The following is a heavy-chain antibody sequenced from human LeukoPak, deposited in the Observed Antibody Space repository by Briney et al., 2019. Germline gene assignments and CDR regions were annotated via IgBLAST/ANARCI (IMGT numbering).Heavy chain of an antibody. CDR2: IWYDGGNK. V-gene: IGHV3-33*08. J-gene: IGHJ4*02. CDR3: ARDRVLWFGGLSLRYFDY. Sequence: GGSLRLSCAASGFTVSSNYMSWVRQAPGKGLEWVAVIWYDGGNKYYADSVEGRFTISRDDSKNTLYLQMNSLRAEDTAVYYCARDRVLWFGGLSLRYFDYWGQGTLVTVSS. D-gene: IGHD3-10*01. CDR1: GFTVSSNY.